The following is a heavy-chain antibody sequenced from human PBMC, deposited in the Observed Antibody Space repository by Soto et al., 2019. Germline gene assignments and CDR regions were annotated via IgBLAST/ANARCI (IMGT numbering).Heavy chain of an antibody. J-gene: IGHJ3*02. D-gene: IGHD3-3*01. V-gene: IGHV1-69*06. Sequence: GASVKVSRKASGGTFSSYAISWVRQAPGQGLEWMGGIIPIFGTANYAQKFQGRVTITADKSTSTAYMELSSLRSEDTAVYYCARESRGYDFWSGYLDAFDIWGQGTMVTVSS. CDR3: ARESRGYDFWSGYLDAFDI. CDR2: IIPIFGTA. CDR1: GGTFSSYA.